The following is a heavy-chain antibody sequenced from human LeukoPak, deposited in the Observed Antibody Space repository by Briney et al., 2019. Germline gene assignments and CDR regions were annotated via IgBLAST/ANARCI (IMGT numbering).Heavy chain of an antibody. CDR2: INPGGDNT. D-gene: IGHD5-24*01. CDR3: ARIRDGYNDAYDI. J-gene: IGHJ3*02. Sequence: ASVEVSCKASGYTFTNYYIHWVRQAPGQGLEWMGLINPGGDNTDYAQNFQGRVTMTRDTSTSTVYMGLSSLRSEDTAVYYCARIRDGYNDAYDIWGQGTMVTVSS. V-gene: IGHV1-46*01. CDR1: GYTFTNYY.